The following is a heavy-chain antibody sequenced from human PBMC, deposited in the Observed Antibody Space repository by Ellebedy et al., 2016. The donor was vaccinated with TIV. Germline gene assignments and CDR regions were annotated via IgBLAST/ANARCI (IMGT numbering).Heavy chain of an antibody. J-gene: IGHJ4*02. CDR1: GFTFSSYS. D-gene: IGHD2-15*01. V-gene: IGHV3-21*01. Sequence: GGSLRLSXAASGFTFSSYSMNLVRQAPGTGLEWVSSISSSSSYIYYADSVKGRFTISRDNAKNSLYLQMNSLRAEDTAVYYCARGGYGESLGVCDYWGQGALVTVSS. CDR2: ISSSSSYI. CDR3: ARGGYGESLGVCDY.